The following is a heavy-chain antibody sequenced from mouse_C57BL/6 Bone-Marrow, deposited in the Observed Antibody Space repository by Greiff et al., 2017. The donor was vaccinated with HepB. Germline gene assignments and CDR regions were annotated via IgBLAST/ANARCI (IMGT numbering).Heavy chain of an antibody. Sequence: EVKLMESGGDLVKPGGSLKLSCAASGFTFSSYGMSWVRQTPDKRLEWVATISSGGSYTYYPDSVKGRFTISRDNAKNTLYLQMSSLKSEDTAMYYCARGGDYYGNYEYFDVWGTGTTVTVSS. D-gene: IGHD2-1*01. CDR1: GFTFSSYG. V-gene: IGHV5-6*01. J-gene: IGHJ1*03. CDR3: ARGGDYYGNYEYFDV. CDR2: ISSGGSYT.